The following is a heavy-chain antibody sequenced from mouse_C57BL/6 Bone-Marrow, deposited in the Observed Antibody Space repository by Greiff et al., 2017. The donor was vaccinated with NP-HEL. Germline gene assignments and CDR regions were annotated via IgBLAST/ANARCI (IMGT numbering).Heavy chain of an antibody. CDR2: ISSGGSYT. J-gene: IGHJ3*01. D-gene: IGHD1-1*01. V-gene: IGHV5-6*01. CDR1: GFTFSSYG. CDR3: ARHDPPYYYGSRGFAY. Sequence: EVQLVESGGDLVKPGGSLKLSCAASGFTFSSYGMSWVRQTPDKRLEWVATISSGGSYTYYPDSVKGRFTISRDNAKNTLYLQMSSLKSEDTAMYYCARHDPPYYYGSRGFAYWGQGTLATVSA.